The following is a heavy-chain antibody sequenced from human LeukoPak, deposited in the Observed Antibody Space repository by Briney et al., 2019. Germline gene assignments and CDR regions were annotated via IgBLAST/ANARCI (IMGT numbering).Heavy chain of an antibody. CDR3: ARESGIMVGDYYYYYMDV. J-gene: IGHJ6*03. CDR2: ISGGSTYI. Sequence: PGESLRLSCTASGFAFSTYDMNWVRQAPGKGLERVSYISGGSTYIYYTDSVKGRFTISRDNAKNSLNLQMESLSAEDTAVYYCARESGIMVGDYYYYYMDVWGIGTTVTVSS. D-gene: IGHD1-26*01. V-gene: IGHV3-21*01. CDR1: GFAFSTYD.